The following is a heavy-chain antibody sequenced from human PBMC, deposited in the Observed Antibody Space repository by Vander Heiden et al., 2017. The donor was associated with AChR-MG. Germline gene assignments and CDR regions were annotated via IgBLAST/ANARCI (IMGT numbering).Heavy chain of an antibody. CDR2: RKQDSSEK. J-gene: IGHJ4*02. V-gene: IGHV3-7*01. D-gene: IGHD5-12*01. CDR1: GFTFSDYW. Sequence: EVQLVESGGGLVQPGGSLSLSCTASGFTFSDYWMTWVRQAPGKGLEWVANRKQDSSEKYYVESVKGRFTISRDNAKNSLHVQMNSLRVDDTAVYYCAVVLMATIQYWGQGTLVTVSS. CDR3: AVVLMATIQY.